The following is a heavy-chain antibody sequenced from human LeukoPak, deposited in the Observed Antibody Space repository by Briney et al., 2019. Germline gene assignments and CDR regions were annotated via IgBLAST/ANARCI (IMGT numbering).Heavy chain of an antibody. J-gene: IGHJ4*02. Sequence: SETLSLTCTVSGGSISSGGYYWSWIRQHPGKGLEWIGYIYYSGSTYYNPSLKSRVTISVDTSKNQFSLKLGSVTAADTAVYYCASEYRYSSSWSDYWGQGTLVTVSS. D-gene: IGHD6-13*01. CDR1: GGSISSGGYY. CDR3: ASEYRYSSSWSDY. V-gene: IGHV4-31*03. CDR2: IYYSGST.